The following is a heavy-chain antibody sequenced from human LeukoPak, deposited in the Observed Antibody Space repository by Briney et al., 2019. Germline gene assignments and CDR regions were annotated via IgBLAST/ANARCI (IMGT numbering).Heavy chain of an antibody. CDR3: ARFGYSSGWYLFDP. J-gene: IGHJ5*02. CDR2: ISAYNGNT. V-gene: IGHV1-18*01. D-gene: IGHD6-19*01. Sequence: ASVKVSCKASGYTFSNYGISWVRQAPGQGLEWMGWISAYNGNTNYAQKLQGRVTMTTDTSTSTAYMELRSLRSDDTAVYYCARFGYSSGWYLFDPWGQGTLVTVSS. CDR1: GYTFSNYG.